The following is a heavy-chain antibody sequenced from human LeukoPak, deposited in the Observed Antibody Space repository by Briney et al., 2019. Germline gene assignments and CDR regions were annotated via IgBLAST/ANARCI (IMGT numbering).Heavy chain of an antibody. V-gene: IGHV4-59*08. CDR2: IYSSGST. J-gene: IGHJ5*02. Sequence: SETLSLTCTVSGGSISSHYWSWLRQPPGMGLEWIGYIYSSGSTNYNPSLKSRVTISVDTSKKQFSLKVSSVTAADTAVYYCARHFRPVQLRGLNWFDPWGQGTLVSVSS. D-gene: IGHD4-17*01. CDR3: ARHFRPVQLRGLNWFDP. CDR1: GGSISSHY.